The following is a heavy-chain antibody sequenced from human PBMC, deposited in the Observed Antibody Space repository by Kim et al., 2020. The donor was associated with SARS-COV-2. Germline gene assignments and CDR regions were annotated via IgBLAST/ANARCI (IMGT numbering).Heavy chain of an antibody. D-gene: IGHD1-26*01. CDR3: AKVGPRAIVGADYYYYYGMDV. CDR2: ISGSGGST. J-gene: IGHJ6*02. V-gene: IGHV3-23*01. CDR1: GFTFSSYA. Sequence: GGSLRLSCAASGFTFSSYAMSWVRQAPGKGLEWVSAISGSGGSTYYADSVKGRFTISRDNSKNTLYLQMNSLRAEDTAVYYCAKVGPRAIVGADYYYYYGMDVWGQGTTVTVSS.